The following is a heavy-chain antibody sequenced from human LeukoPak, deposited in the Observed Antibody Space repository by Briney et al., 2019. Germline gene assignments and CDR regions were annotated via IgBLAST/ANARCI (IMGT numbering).Heavy chain of an antibody. CDR1: GYTFTGYY. Sequence: ASVKVSCKASGYTFTGYYMHWVRQAPGQGLEWMGRINPNSGGTNYAQKFQGRVTMTRDTSISTAYMELSRLRSDDTAVYYCARARTLVTVYFDYWGQGTLVTVSS. CDR2: INPNSGGT. J-gene: IGHJ4*02. CDR3: ARARTLVTVYFDY. V-gene: IGHV1-2*06. D-gene: IGHD6-13*01.